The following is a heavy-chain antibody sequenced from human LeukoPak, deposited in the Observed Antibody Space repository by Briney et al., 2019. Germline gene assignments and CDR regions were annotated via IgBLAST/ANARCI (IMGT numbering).Heavy chain of an antibody. Sequence: PGGSLRLSCAASGFTFSGYGIHWVRQAPGKGLEWVSFIRSDGSVKYYADSVRGRFTISRDNSKNTLYLQMNSLRAEDTAVYFCAKHEAAAGVDFDYWGQGTVVTVYS. CDR3: AKHEAAAGVDFDY. CDR1: GFTFSGYG. V-gene: IGHV3-30*02. J-gene: IGHJ4*02. CDR2: IRSDGSVK. D-gene: IGHD6-13*01.